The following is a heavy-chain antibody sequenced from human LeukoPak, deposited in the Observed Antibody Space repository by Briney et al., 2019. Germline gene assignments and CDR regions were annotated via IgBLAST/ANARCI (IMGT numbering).Heavy chain of an antibody. Sequence: GGSLRLSCAASGFTVSSNYMSWVRQAPGRGLEWVSVIYSGGSTYYADSVKGRFTISRDNSKNTLYLQMNSLRADDTAVYYCAKVSESNYDILTGYYTPYYFDYWGQGTLVTVSS. J-gene: IGHJ4*02. CDR3: AKVSESNYDILTGYYTPYYFDY. D-gene: IGHD3-9*01. V-gene: IGHV3-66*01. CDR1: GFTVSSNY. CDR2: IYSGGST.